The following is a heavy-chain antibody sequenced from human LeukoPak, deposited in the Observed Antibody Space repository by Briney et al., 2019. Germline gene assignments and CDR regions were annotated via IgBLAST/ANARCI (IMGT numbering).Heavy chain of an antibody. V-gene: IGHV1-2*06. CDR1: GYTFTGYY. J-gene: IGHJ4*02. Sequence: GASVKVSCKASGYTFTGYYMHWVRQAPGQGLEWMGRINPNSGGTNYAQKFQGRVTMTRDTSISTAYMELSRLRSDDTAVYYCARAGSVLLWFGELFGYWGQGTLVTVSS. CDR3: ARAGSVLLWFGELFGY. CDR2: INPNSGGT. D-gene: IGHD3-10*01.